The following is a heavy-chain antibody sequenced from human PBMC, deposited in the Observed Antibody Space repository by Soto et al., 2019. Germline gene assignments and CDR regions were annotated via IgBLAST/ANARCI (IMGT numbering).Heavy chain of an antibody. J-gene: IGHJ5*02. D-gene: IGHD1-26*01. CDR2: IHYSGST. CDR3: ARGGADPRYQVREYWFDP. CDR1: GGSISSYY. Sequence: QVQLQESGPGLVKPSETLSLTCTVSGGSISSYYWSWIRQPPGKGLEWMGYIHYSGSTNYNPSLKSRVPISVDTSKNQFALKLSSVTAADTAVYYFARGGADPRYQVREYWFDPWGQGTLVTVSS. V-gene: IGHV4-59*01.